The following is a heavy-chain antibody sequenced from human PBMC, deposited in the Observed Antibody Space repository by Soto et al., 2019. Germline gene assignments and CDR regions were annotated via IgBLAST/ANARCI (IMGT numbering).Heavy chain of an antibody. D-gene: IGHD4-4*01. J-gene: IGHJ6*02. Sequence: SWVRQAPGKGLEWVGRIKSKTDGGTTDYAAPVKGRFTISRDDSKNTLYLQMNSLKTEDTAVYYCTTDVATVTTVFDYYGMDVWGQGTTVTAP. CDR2: IKSKTDGGTT. V-gene: IGHV3-15*01. CDR3: TTDVATVTTVFDYYGMDV.